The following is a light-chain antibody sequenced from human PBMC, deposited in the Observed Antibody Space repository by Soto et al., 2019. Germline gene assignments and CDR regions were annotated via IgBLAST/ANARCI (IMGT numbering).Light chain of an antibody. V-gene: IGKV1-9*01. Sequence: DIHLTQSPSFLSASIGDRVTITCRASQGISSYLAWYQQKPGKAPKLLIYAASTSQSGVPSRFSGSGSGTECTLTISSLQPDDFATYYCQEVKSYPLTFGGGTKVKIK. CDR2: AAS. J-gene: IGKJ4*01. CDR3: QEVKSYPLT. CDR1: QGISSY.